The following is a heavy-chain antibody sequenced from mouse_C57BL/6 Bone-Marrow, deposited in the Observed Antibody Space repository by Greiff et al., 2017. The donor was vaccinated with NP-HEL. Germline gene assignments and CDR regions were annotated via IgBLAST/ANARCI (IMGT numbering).Heavy chain of an antibody. J-gene: IGHJ3*01. Sequence: VQLQQSGPELVKPGASVKISCKASGYTFTDYYMNWVKQSPGKSLEWIGDINPNNGGTSYNQKFKGKATLTVDKSSGTAYMELRSLTSEDSAVYYCARSRTLAYWGQGTLVTVSA. CDR1: GYTFTDYY. V-gene: IGHV1-26*01. CDR2: INPNNGGT. CDR3: ARSRTLAY. D-gene: IGHD5-1*01.